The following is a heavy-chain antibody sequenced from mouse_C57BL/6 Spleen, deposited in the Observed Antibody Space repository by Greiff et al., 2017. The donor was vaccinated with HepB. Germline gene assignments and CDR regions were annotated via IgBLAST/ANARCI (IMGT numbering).Heavy chain of an antibody. CDR3: ARSYDGHYGRAMDY. V-gene: IGHV1-18*01. Sequence: EVQLQQSGPELVKPGASVKIPCKASGYTFTDYNMDWVKQSHGKSLEWIGDINPNNGGTIYNQKFKGKATLTVDKSSSTAYMELRSLTSEDTAVYYCARSYDGHYGRAMDYWGQGTSVTVSS. J-gene: IGHJ4*01. CDR2: INPNNGGT. CDR1: GYTFTDYN. D-gene: IGHD2-3*01.